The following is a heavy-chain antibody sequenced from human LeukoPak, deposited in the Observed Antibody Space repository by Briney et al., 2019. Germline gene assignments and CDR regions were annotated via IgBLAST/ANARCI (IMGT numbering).Heavy chain of an antibody. Sequence: GGSLRLSCVASGFSLSGYWMYWVRQAPGKGLMYISRNNGDGSTTNYADVVKGRFTMSRDNVKNTLYLQMNSLRAEDTAVYYCAKGSARGSSYFDYWGQGTLVTVSS. CDR3: AKGSARGSSYFDY. CDR1: GFSLSGYW. J-gene: IGHJ4*02. CDR2: NNGDGSTT. D-gene: IGHD5-18*01. V-gene: IGHV3-74*01.